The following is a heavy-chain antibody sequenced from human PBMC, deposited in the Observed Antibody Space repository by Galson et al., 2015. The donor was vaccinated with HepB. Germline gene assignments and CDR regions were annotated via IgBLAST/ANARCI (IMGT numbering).Heavy chain of an antibody. CDR1: GGTFSSYS. CDR3: ASVGYDSRSLSSYGMDV. D-gene: IGHD3-10*01. Sequence: SVKVSCKASGGTFSSYSISWARQAPGQGLEWMGGFIPIFDIANYAQKFQGRVTITADKSTSTAYMELSSLRSEDTAVYYCASVGYDSRSLSSYGMDVWGQGTTVTVSS. CDR2: FIPIFDIA. J-gene: IGHJ6*02. V-gene: IGHV1-69*10.